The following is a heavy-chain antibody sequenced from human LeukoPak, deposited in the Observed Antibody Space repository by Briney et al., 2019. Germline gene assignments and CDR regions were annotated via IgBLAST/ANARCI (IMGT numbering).Heavy chain of an antibody. J-gene: IGHJ5*02. V-gene: IGHV1-69*05. CDR3: AKETQLLFFWFDP. CDR1: GGTFSSYA. CDR2: IIPIFGTA. Sequence: SVKVSCKASGGTFSSYAISWVRQAPGQGLEWMGRIIPIFGTANYAQKLQGRVTITTDESTSTAYMELSSLRSEDTAVYYCAKETQLLFFWFDPWGQGTLVTVSS. D-gene: IGHD2-2*01.